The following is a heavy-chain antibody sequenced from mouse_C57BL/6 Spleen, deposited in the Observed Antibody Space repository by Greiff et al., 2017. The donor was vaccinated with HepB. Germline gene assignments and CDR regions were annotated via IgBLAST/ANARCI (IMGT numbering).Heavy chain of an antibody. J-gene: IGHJ4*01. V-gene: IGHV1-81*01. Sequence: QVQLKESGAELARPGASVKLSCKASGYTFTSYGISWVKQRTGQGLEWIGEIYPRSGNTYYNEKFKGKATLTADKSSSTAYMELRSLTSEDSAVYFCARRVYYYGSSSYYAMDYWGQGTSVTVSS. CDR2: IYPRSGNT. CDR3: ARRVYYYGSSSYYAMDY. CDR1: GYTFTSYG. D-gene: IGHD1-1*01.